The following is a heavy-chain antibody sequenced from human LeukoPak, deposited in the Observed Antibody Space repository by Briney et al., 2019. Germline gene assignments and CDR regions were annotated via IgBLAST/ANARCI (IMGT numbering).Heavy chain of an antibody. Sequence: ASVKVSCKASGYTFTSYAMHWVRQAPGQRLEWMGWINAGNGNTKYSQKFQGRVTITRDTSASTAYMELSSLRSEDTAVYYCAKGFSTIVVVPAARLGWFDPWGQGALGTVSS. CDR2: INAGNGNT. V-gene: IGHV1-3*01. CDR1: GYTFTSYA. CDR3: AKGFSTIVVVPAARLGWFDP. D-gene: IGHD2-2*01. J-gene: IGHJ5*02.